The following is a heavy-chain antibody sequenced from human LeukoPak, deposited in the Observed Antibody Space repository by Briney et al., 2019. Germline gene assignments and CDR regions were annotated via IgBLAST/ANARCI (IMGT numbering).Heavy chain of an antibody. CDR1: GFTFSSYA. CDR3: AKSPVSSCRGSFCYPFDY. D-gene: IGHD2-15*01. V-gene: IGHV3-23*01. Sequence: GGSLRLSCAASGFTFSSYAMSWARQAPGKGLEWVSAISGSGGSTYYADSVKGRFTISRDNSRNTLYLQMNTLRAEDTAVYFCAKSPVSSCRGSFCYPFDYWGQGNLVTVSS. J-gene: IGHJ4*02. CDR2: ISGSGGST.